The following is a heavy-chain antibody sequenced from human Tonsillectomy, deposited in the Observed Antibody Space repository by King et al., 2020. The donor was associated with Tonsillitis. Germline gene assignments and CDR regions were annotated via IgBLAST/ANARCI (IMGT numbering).Heavy chain of an antibody. D-gene: IGHD3-9*01. CDR1: GYTFTGYF. V-gene: IGHV1-2*02. CDR3: ASSNLLRFFDWWGFFDY. J-gene: IGHJ4*02. Sequence: QLVQSGAEVKKPGASVKVSCKASGYTFTGYFMHWVRQAPGQGLEWMGWINPNSGGTNYAQKFQGRVTMTRDKSISTAYMELSRLRSDDTAVYYCASSNLLRFFDWWGFFDYGGRGPLVTVSS. CDR2: INPNSGGT.